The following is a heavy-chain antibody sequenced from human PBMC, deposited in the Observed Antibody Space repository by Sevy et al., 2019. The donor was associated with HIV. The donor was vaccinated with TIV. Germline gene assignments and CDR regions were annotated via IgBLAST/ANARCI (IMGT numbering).Heavy chain of an antibody. D-gene: IGHD6-19*01. CDR1: GFTFSSYS. V-gene: IGHV3-48*01. Sequence: GGSLRLSCVASGFTFSSYSMNGVRQAPRKGLEWVSYISSSRDSSRTLYYADSVKGRFSISRDNAKNSVHLQMTSLRVEDTAVYYCARPDLSGWYFDFWGHGTLVTVSS. J-gene: IGHJ4*01. CDR3: ARPDLSGWYFDF. CDR2: ISSSRDSSRTL.